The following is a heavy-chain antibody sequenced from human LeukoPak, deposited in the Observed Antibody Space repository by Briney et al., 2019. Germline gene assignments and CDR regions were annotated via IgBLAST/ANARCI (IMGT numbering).Heavy chain of an antibody. CDR1: GGSISSYY. J-gene: IGHJ4*02. V-gene: IGHV4-59*01. Sequence: PSETLSLTCTVSGGSISSYYWSWIRQPPGKGLEWIGYIYYSGSTNYNPSPKSRVTISVDTSKNQFSLKLSSVTAADTAVYYCARGRREWELLSWGQGTLVTVSS. CDR2: IYYSGST. D-gene: IGHD1-26*01. CDR3: ARGRREWELLS.